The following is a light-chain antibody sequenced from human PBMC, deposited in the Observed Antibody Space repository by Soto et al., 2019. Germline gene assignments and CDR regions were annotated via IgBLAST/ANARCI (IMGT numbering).Light chain of an antibody. CDR1: SSDVGGYIH. J-gene: IGLJ7*01. V-gene: IGLV2-14*01. CDR2: EVS. Sequence: QSALTQPASVSGSPGQSITISFTGTSSDVGGYIHVSCYQHHPGKAPKLMIYEVSHWHSGVSNRFSGTKSGYTASLTIAGLQAEGLADYYGNAQRRSGTRVIGAGTQLTDL. CDR3: NAQRRSGTRV.